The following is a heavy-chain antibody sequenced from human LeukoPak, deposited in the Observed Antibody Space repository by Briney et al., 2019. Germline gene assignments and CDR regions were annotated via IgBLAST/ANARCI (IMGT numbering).Heavy chain of an antibody. V-gene: IGHV3-48*03. Sequence: GGSLRLSCAASGFTFSSYEMNWVRQAPGKGLEWVSYISSSGSTIYYADSVKGRFPISRDNAKNSLYLQMNSLRAEDTAVYYCAREMATTIGRNKIEPFDYWGQGTLVTVSS. D-gene: IGHD5-24*01. CDR2: ISSSGSTI. CDR1: GFTFSSYE. CDR3: AREMATTIGRNKIEPFDY. J-gene: IGHJ4*02.